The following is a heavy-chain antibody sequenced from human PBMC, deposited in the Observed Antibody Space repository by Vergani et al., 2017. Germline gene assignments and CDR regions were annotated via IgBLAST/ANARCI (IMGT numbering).Heavy chain of an antibody. Sequence: EVQLLESGGSLKQPGGSVRLSCAASGFTFSTYAMHWVRQAPGKGLEWCSALTGGGGSTYYADSFKGRFIISRDNSRDTLYLQMNSLRPEDTATYYCVKDAGGYENFFDSWGQGTLVTVSS. CDR3: VKDAGGYENFFDS. CDR1: GFTFSTYA. J-gene: IGHJ4*02. CDR2: LTGGGGST. V-gene: IGHV3-23*01. D-gene: IGHD5-12*01.